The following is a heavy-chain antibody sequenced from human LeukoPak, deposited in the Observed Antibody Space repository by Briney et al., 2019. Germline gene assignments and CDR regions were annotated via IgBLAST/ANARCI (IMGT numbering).Heavy chain of an antibody. V-gene: IGHV4-34*01. CDR2: INHSGST. CDR3: ARVTIEYSSSSHFDY. J-gene: IGHJ4*02. D-gene: IGHD6-6*01. Sequence: SETLSLTCAVYGGSFSGYYWSWIRQPPGKGLEWIGEINHSGSTNYNPSLKSRVTISVDTSKNQFSLKLSSVTAADTAVYYCARVTIEYSSSSHFDYWGQGTLVTVSS. CDR1: GGSFSGYY.